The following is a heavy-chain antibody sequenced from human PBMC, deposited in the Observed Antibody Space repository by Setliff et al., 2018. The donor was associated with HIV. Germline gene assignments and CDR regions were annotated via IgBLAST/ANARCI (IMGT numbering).Heavy chain of an antibody. J-gene: IGHJ4*02. D-gene: IGHD1-26*01. Sequence: SETLSLTCAVFSGSFSGYRWTWIRQPPGKGLEWIGEINHRGSTTYNPSLRSRVTISVDTSKNQFSLKLNSVTAADTAVYYCARHQGGSYSPHYSFDYWGQGTLVTVLL. CDR2: INHRGST. V-gene: IGHV4-34*01. CDR3: ARHQGGSYSPHYSFDY. CDR1: SGSFSGYR.